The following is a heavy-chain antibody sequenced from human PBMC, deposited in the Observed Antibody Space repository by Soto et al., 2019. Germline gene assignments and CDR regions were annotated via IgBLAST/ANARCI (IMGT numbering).Heavy chain of an antibody. Sequence: QVQLQESGPGLVQPAGTLSLTCTVSGGSVTSGNWWIWVRQPPGKGLEWIGAIHHSGTTDYNPSLKSRATISVDKSKNHFSLRLTSVTAADTALYYCARQELELDWFDPWGQGTLVSVSS. V-gene: IGHV4-4*02. D-gene: IGHD1-7*01. CDR1: GGSVTSGNW. J-gene: IGHJ5*02. CDR2: IHHSGTT. CDR3: ARQELELDWFDP.